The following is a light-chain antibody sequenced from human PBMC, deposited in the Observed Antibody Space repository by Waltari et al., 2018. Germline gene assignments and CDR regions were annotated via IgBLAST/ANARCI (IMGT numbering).Light chain of an antibody. J-gene: IGLJ1*01. CDR3: ISYAGNNKYV. V-gene: IGLV2-8*01. Sequence: QSALTQPPSASGSPGQSVTISCTGTRRAVGASNYVPWYQQYPDKAPKLMIYEVTKRPSGVPDRFSGSKSGNTASLTVSGLQAEDEADYYCISYAGNNKYVLGAGTKVTVL. CDR1: RRAVGASNY. CDR2: EVT.